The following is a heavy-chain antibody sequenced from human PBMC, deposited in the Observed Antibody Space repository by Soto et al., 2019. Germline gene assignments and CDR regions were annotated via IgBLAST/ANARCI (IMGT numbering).Heavy chain of an antibody. CDR2: INPNSGGT. J-gene: IGHJ4*02. CDR3: ARYGSGSYFDY. CDR1: GYTFTGYY. V-gene: IGHV1-2*02. D-gene: IGHD3-10*01. Sequence: GASVKVSCKASGYTFTGYYIHWVRQAPGQGLEWMGWINPNSGGTNYAQKLQGRVTMTRDTSISTAYMELSRLSSDDTAVYYCARYGSGSYFDYRGQGTLVTVSS.